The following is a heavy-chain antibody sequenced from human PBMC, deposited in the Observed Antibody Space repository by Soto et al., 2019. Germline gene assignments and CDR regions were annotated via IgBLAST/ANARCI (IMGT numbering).Heavy chain of an antibody. CDR1: GGSISSSSYY. D-gene: IGHD7-27*01. CDR2: IYYSGST. J-gene: IGHJ5*02. Sequence: QLQLQESGPGLVKPSETLSLTCTVSGGSISSSSYYWGWIRQPPGKGLEWIGSIYYSGSTYYNPSLKSRVTISVDTSKNQFSLKLSSVTAADTAVYYCARHIYVNWGPGWFDPWGQGTLVTVSS. V-gene: IGHV4-39*01. CDR3: ARHIYVNWGPGWFDP.